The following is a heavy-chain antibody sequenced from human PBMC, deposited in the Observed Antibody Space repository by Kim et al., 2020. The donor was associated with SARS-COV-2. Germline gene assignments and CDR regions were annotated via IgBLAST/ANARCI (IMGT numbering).Heavy chain of an antibody. D-gene: IGHD4-17*01. Sequence: GGSLRLSCAASGFTFSGSAMHWVRQASGKGLEWVGRIRSKANSYATAYAASVKGRFTISRDDSKNTAYLQMNSLKTEDTAVYYCTRLGRTTVSQDYWGQGTLVTVSS. CDR2: IRSKANSYAT. J-gene: IGHJ4*02. CDR1: GFTFSGSA. V-gene: IGHV3-73*01. CDR3: TRLGRTTVSQDY.